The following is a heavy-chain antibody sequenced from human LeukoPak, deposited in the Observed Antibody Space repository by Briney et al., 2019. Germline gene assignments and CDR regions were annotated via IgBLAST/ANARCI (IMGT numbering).Heavy chain of an antibody. CDR3: ARVVTTLTFEGY. V-gene: IGHV3-30*03. D-gene: IGHD4-23*01. CDR1: GFTFSSYG. Sequence: GGSLRLSCAASGFTFSSYGMHWIRQAPGKGLEWVTFISYDGSNKYYADSVKGRFTISRDNSKNTLYLQMNSLRAEHTAVYYCARVVTTLTFEGYWGQGTLFTVSS. CDR2: ISYDGSNK. J-gene: IGHJ4*02.